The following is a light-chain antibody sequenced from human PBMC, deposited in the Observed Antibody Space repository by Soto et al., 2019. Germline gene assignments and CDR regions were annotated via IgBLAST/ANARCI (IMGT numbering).Light chain of an antibody. CDR3: CSYAGSGIVI. CDR2: EVS. Sequence: QSVLTQPASVSGSPEQSITISCTGTSSDVGSYNLVSWYQQHPGKVPKLMIYEVSKRPSGVSNRFSGSKFGNTASLTISGLQAEDEADYYCCSYAGSGIVIFGGGTKLTGL. CDR1: SSDVGSYNL. J-gene: IGLJ2*01. V-gene: IGLV2-23*02.